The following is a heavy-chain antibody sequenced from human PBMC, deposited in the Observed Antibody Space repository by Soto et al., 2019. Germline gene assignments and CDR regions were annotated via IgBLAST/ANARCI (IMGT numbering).Heavy chain of an antibody. CDR3: ARAATVTTFDY. V-gene: IGHV1-3*01. CDR1: GYTFTIYP. J-gene: IGHJ4*02. D-gene: IGHD4-17*01. CDR2: INPYNGNR. Sequence: EASVKVSCKASGYTFTIYPIHWVRQAPGQGLEWMGWINPYNGNRNCSQKLQGRVTITRDTSTSTAYMELRSLTSDDTAVYYCARAATVTTFDYWGQGTLVTVSS.